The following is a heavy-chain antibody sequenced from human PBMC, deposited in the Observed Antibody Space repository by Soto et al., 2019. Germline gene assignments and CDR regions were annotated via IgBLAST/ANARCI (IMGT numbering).Heavy chain of an antibody. CDR2: MVGDGTSS. CDR1: GFIFRTYD. CDR3: AKDLRPDGRYDLDY. V-gene: IGHV3-23*01. J-gene: IGHJ4*02. Sequence: EVQLLESGGGLAQPGGSLRLSCAASGFIFRTYDMNWVRQAPGKGLEWVSIMVGDGTSSDYADSVRGRFTMSRDNSKNTLYLQINSLRVEDTAVYYCAKDLRPDGRYDLDYWGQGTLVTVSS. D-gene: IGHD1-26*01.